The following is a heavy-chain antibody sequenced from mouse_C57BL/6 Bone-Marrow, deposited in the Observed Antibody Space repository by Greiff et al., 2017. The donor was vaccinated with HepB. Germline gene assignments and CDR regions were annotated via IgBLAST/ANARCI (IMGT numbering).Heavy chain of an antibody. V-gene: IGHV1-61*01. CDR1: GYTFTSYW. Sequence: QVQLQQPGAELVRPGSSVKLSCKASGYTFTSYWMDWVKQRPGQGLEWIGNIYPSDSETHYNQKFKGKATLTAEKSSSTAYMQLSSLTSEDSAVYFCARTNYYGSSYGNAMDYWGQGTSVTVSS. CDR3: ARTNYYGSSYGNAMDY. CDR2: IYPSDSET. D-gene: IGHD1-1*01. J-gene: IGHJ4*01.